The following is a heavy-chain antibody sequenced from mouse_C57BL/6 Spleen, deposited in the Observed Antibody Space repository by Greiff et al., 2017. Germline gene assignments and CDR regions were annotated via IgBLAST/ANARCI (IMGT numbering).Heavy chain of an antibody. CDR3: TRRGLRRSAMDD. CDR1: GYTFTDYE. CDR2: IDPETGGT. V-gene: IGHV1-15*01. D-gene: IGHD2-4*01. Sequence: QVQLQQSGAELVRPGASVTLSCKASGYTFTDYEMHWVKQTPVHGLEWIGAIDPETGGTAYNQKFKGKAILTADKSSSTAYMELRSLTSEDSAVYYCTRRGLRRSAMDDWGQGTSVTVSS. J-gene: IGHJ4*01.